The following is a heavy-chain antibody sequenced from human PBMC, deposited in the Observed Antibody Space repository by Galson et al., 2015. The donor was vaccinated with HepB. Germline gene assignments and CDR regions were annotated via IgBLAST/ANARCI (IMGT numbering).Heavy chain of an antibody. D-gene: IGHD4-17*01. Sequence: SVKVSCKASGYTFTSYAMNWVRQAPGQGLEWMGWINTNTGNPTYAQGFTGRFVFSLDTSVSTAYLQISSLKAGDTAVYYCAREHKKNTVTTAYFQHWGQGTLVTVSS. J-gene: IGHJ1*01. CDR1: GYTFTSYA. CDR3: AREHKKNTVTTAYFQH. CDR2: INTNTGNP. V-gene: IGHV7-4-1*02.